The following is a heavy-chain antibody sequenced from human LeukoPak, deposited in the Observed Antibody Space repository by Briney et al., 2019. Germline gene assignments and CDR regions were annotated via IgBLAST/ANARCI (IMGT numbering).Heavy chain of an antibody. D-gene: IGHD3-16*01. CDR1: GYTFTNFD. CDR3: ARDGGSLGY. CDR2: MNPKTGNT. Sequence: ASVKVSCKASGYTFTNFDINWVRQATGRGLEWMGWMNPKTGNTGSAQKLQGRVTISGNTSISTAYMELSSLRSEDTAVYYCARDGGSLGYWGQGTLVTVSS. V-gene: IGHV1-8*01. J-gene: IGHJ4*02.